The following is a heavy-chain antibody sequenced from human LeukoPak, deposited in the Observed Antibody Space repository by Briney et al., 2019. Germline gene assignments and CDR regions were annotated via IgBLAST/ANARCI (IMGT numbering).Heavy chain of an antibody. V-gene: IGHV3-30*02. Sequence: GGSLRLSCAVSGFSLSTFGIPWVRQAPGKGLQWVAFIRSDGTSKYYAGSVEGRFTISRDNSKSTLYLQMNSLRAEDAAIYYCARDRSIQGGFDPWGQGTPVTVSS. D-gene: IGHD5-18*01. J-gene: IGHJ5*02. CDR3: ARDRSIQGGFDP. CDR2: IRSDGTSK. CDR1: GFSLSTFG.